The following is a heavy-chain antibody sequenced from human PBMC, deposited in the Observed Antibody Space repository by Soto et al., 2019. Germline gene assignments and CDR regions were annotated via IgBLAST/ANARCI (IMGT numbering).Heavy chain of an antibody. CDR2: ISAYNGNT. V-gene: IGHV1-18*04. CDR1: GYTFTSYG. Sequence: ASVKVSCKAAGYTFTSYGISWVRQAPGQGLDWMGWISAYNGNTNYAQKLQGRVTMTTDTSTSTAYMELRSLRSDDTAVYYCARDQYSSSWYAKIYYDYGMDVWGQGTTVTVSS. CDR3: ARDQYSSSWYAKIYYDYGMDV. J-gene: IGHJ6*02. D-gene: IGHD6-13*01.